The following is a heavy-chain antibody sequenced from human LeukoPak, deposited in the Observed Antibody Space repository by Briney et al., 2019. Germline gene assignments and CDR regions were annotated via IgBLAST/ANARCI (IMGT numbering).Heavy chain of an antibody. V-gene: IGHV1-69*06. CDR3: ARGTTRITTIVVDIQVGHRSFGAFDI. D-gene: IGHD3-22*01. CDR1: GGTFSSYA. Sequence: SVKVSCKASGGTFSSYAISWVRQAPGQGLEWMGGIIPIFGTANYAQKFQGRVTITADKSTSTAYMELSSLRSEDTAVYYCARGTTRITTIVVDIQVGHRSFGAFDIWGQGTMVTVSS. CDR2: IIPIFGTA. J-gene: IGHJ3*02.